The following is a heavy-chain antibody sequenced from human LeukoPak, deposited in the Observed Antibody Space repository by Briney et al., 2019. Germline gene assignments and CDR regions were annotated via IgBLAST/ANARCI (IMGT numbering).Heavy chain of an antibody. V-gene: IGHV3-7*01. CDR2: IKQDGSGK. CDR3: ARDITYYGSGSYGY. D-gene: IGHD3-10*01. Sequence: GGSLRLSCAASGFTFSSYWMSWVRQAPGKGLEWVANIKQDGSGKYYVDSVKGRFTISRDNAKNSLYLQMNSLRAEDTAVYYCARDITYYGSGSYGYWGQGTLATVSS. CDR1: GFTFSSYW. J-gene: IGHJ4*02.